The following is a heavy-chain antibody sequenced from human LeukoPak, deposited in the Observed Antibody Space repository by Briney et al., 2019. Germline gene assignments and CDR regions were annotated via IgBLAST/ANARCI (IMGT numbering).Heavy chain of an antibody. J-gene: IGHJ6*03. D-gene: IGHD4-17*01. CDR2: INHSGST. CDR3: ARGEGSYGDYTRPYYYYYYYMDV. V-gene: IGHV4-34*01. Sequence: SETLSLTCAVYGGSFSGYYWSWIRQPPGKGLEWIGEINHSGSTNYKPSLKSRVTISVDTSKHQFSLKLSSVTAADTAVYYCARGEGSYGDYTRPYYYYYYYMDVWGKGTTVTVSS. CDR1: GGSFSGYY.